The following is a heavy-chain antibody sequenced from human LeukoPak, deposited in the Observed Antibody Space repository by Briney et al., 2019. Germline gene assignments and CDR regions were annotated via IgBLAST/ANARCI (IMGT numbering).Heavy chain of an antibody. V-gene: IGHV1-8*01. CDR2: MNPNSGNT. Sequence: ASVKVSCKASGYTFTSYDINWVRQATGQGLEWMGWMNPNSGNTGYAQKFQGRVTMTRNTSISTAYMELSSLRSEDTAVYYCARLDYYGSGSYRPRSYYGMDVWGQGTTVTVSS. CDR1: GYTFTSYD. J-gene: IGHJ6*02. CDR3: ARLDYYGSGSYRPRSYYGMDV. D-gene: IGHD3-10*01.